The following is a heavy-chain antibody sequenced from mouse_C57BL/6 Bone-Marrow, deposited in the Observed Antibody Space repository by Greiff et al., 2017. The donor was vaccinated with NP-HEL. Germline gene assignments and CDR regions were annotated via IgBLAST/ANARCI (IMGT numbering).Heavy chain of an antibody. Sequence: EVKVVESGAELVRPGASVKLSCTASGFNIKDDYMHWVKQRPEQGLEWIGWIDPENGDTEYASKFQGKATITADTSSNTAYLQLSSLTSEDTAVYYCTTALLTWGQGTTLTVSS. J-gene: IGHJ2*01. V-gene: IGHV14-4*01. CDR3: TTALLT. CDR2: IDPENGDT. CDR1: GFNIKDDY. D-gene: IGHD1-1*01.